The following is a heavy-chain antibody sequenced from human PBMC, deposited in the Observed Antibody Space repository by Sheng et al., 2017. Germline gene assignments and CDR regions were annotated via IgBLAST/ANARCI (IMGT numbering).Heavy chain of an antibody. V-gene: IGHV3-7*01. J-gene: IGHJ3*01. CDR3: TGGHYSL. Sequence: ESQLVESGGGLVQPGGSLRLSCVGTGFTFSNTWMNWVRQAPGKGLEWVANMNGDGSEENYVDSLKGRFTISRDNAKDSFYLQMNSLGVEDTAIYYCTGGHYSLWGQGDNGHRLF. CDR2: MNGDGSEE. CDR1: GFTFSNTW. D-gene: IGHD4-4*01.